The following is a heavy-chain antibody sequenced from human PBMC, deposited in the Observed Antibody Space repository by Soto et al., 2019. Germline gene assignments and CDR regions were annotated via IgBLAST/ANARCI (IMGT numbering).Heavy chain of an antibody. D-gene: IGHD3-3*02. V-gene: IGHV3-23*01. CDR1: GFIFANFG. CDR2: ISGNGCRK. CDR3: AKKQGVELAPLAPVDGFYS. J-gene: IGHJ5*01. Sequence: PGESLRLSCAASGFIFANFGMSWVRQAPGKGMEWVSSISGNGCRKYYDYSVKGRFTISRDNSKSTVYLELNNLSAEDTAVYHFAKKQGVELAPLAPVDGFYSWGQGSVVTVSP.